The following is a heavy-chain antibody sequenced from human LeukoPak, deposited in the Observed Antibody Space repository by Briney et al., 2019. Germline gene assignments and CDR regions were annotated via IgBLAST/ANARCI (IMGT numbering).Heavy chain of an antibody. V-gene: IGHV3-11*01. Sequence: AGRSLRLSCAASGFAFSDHYMSWIRQAPGKGLEWVSYISSFGNTIYYADSVKGRFTNSRDNSKNTLYLQMNSLRAEDTAVYYXXXXXXXXXXSXYYFDAFDIWGQGTMVTVSS. CDR1: GFAFSDHY. D-gene: IGHD3-22*01. J-gene: IGHJ3*02. CDR2: ISSFGNTI. CDR3: XXXXXXXXXSXYYFDAFDI.